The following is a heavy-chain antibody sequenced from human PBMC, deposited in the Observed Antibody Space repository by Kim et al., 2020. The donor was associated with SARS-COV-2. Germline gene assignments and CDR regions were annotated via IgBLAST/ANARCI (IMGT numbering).Heavy chain of an antibody. CDR1: GFTFDDYA. CDR3: AKDDCKNGVCYTNMDY. Sequence: GGSLRLSCAASGFTFDDYAMHWVRQAPGKGLEWVSLILGDGGSTYYADSVKGRFTIYRDKSKNSLYLQRNSLRTEDTALYYCAKDDCKNGVCYTNMDYWGQSTLVTVSS. CDR2: ILGDGGST. V-gene: IGHV3-43*02. D-gene: IGHD2-8*01. J-gene: IGHJ4*02.